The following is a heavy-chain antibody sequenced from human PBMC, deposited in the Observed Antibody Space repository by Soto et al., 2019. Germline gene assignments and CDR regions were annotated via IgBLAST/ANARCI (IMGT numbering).Heavy chain of an antibody. J-gene: IGHJ3*02. CDR2: INNDGSST. CDR3: ARGGTYNWDAFDI. CDR1: GLTFRGYW. V-gene: IGHV3-74*01. D-gene: IGHD1-1*01. Sequence: PRGSLRLSCTATGLTFRGYWLHWVRQVSGKGPVWVSRINNDGSSTTYADSVKGRFAISRDNAKNTLYLQINSLRAEDTAVYYCARGGTYNWDAFDIWGQGTMVTVSS.